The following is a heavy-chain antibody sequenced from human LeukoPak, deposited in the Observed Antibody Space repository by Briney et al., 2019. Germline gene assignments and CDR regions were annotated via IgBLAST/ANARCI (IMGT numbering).Heavy chain of an antibody. CDR2: INPSGGST. CDR3: ARGERRLGELSLSSYGLVTWFDP. CDR1: GYTFTSYY. D-gene: IGHD3-16*02. V-gene: IGHV1-46*01. Sequence: GASVKVSCKASGYTFTSYYMHWVRQAPGQGLEWMGIINPSGGSTSYAQKFQGRVTMTRDMSTSTVYMELSSLRSEDTAVYYCARGERRLGELSLSSYGLVTWFDPWGQGTLVTVSS. J-gene: IGHJ5*02.